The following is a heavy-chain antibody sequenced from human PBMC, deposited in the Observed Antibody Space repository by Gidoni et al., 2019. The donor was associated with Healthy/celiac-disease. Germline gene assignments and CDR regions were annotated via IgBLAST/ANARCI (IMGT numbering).Heavy chain of an antibody. D-gene: IGHD3-3*01. V-gene: IGHV3-49*03. CDR1: GFTFGDYA. CDR2: IRSKAYGGTT. Sequence: EVQLVESGGGLVQPGRSLRLSCTASGFTFGDYAMSWFRQAPGKGLEWVGFIRSKAYGGTTEYAASVKGRFTISRDDSKSIAYLQMNSLKTEDTAVYYCTRGTYYDFWSGYTFDYWGQGTLVTVSS. CDR3: TRGTYYDFWSGYTFDY. J-gene: IGHJ4*02.